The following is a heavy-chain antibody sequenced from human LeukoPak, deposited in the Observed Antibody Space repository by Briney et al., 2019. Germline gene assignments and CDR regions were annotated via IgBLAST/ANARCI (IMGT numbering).Heavy chain of an antibody. J-gene: IGHJ4*02. CDR2: IIPIFGTA. CDR3: ASSSDSSGYYYNSALFDY. D-gene: IGHD3-22*01. Sequence: GASVKVSCKASGGTFSSYAISWVRQAPGQGLEWMGGIIPIFGTANYAQKFQGRVTITTDESTSTAYMELSSLRSEDTAVYYCASSSDSSGYYYNSALFDYWGQGTLVTVSS. V-gene: IGHV1-69*05. CDR1: GGTFSSYA.